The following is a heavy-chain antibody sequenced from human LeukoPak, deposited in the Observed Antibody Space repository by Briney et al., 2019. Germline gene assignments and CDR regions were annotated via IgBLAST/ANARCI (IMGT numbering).Heavy chain of an antibody. CDR2: IYYSGST. V-gene: IGHV4-39*01. J-gene: IGHJ5*02. Sequence: SETLSLTCTVSGGSISSSSYYWGWIRQPPGKGLEWIGSIYYSGSTYYNPSLKSRVTISVDTSKNQFSLKLSSVTAADTAVYYCAVSIWTGYPNWFDPWGQGTLVTVSS. D-gene: IGHD3/OR15-3a*01. CDR3: AVSIWTGYPNWFDP. CDR1: GGSISSSSYY.